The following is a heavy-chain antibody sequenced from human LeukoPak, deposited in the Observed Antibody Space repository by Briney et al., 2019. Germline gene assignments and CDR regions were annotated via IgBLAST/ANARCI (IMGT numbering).Heavy chain of an antibody. J-gene: IGHJ4*02. CDR1: GGTFSSYA. D-gene: IGHD5-24*01. CDR2: IIPIFGTA. Sequence: SVKVSCKASGGTFSSYAISWVRQAPGQGLEWMGGIIPIFGTANYAQKFQGRVTITADESTSTAYMELSSLRSEDMAVYYCARAGRDGYNGDYWGQGTLVTVSS. CDR3: ARAGRDGYNGDY. V-gene: IGHV1-69*13.